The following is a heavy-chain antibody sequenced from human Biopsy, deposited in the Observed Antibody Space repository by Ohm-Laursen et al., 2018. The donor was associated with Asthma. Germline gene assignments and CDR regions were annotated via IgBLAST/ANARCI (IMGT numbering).Heavy chain of an antibody. Sequence: SVKVSCKASGYTFIHYAIHWVRQAPGQGLEWMGWINAGNGNTKYSQKFQGRVTITRDTSASTAYMDLRSLRSEDTAMYYCARTYYDFLTGQVNDAFALWGQGTMVTVSS. V-gene: IGHV1-3*01. J-gene: IGHJ3*01. CDR2: INAGNGNT. D-gene: IGHD3-9*01. CDR1: GYTFIHYA. CDR3: ARTYYDFLTGQVNDAFAL.